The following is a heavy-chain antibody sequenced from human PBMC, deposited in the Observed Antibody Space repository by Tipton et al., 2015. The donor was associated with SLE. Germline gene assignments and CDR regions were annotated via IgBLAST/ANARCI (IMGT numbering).Heavy chain of an antibody. CDR2: IKQDGTEK. Sequence: SLRLSCAASGFTLSNYWMSWVRQAPGKGLEWVANIKQDGTEKYYVDSVKGRFTISRDNAKNSLYLQMNSLRAEDTAVYYCARDKNPPELPPYYYYGMDVWGQGTTVTVSS. D-gene: IGHD1-7*01. CDR3: ARDKNPPELPPYYYYGMDV. CDR1: GFTLSNYW. J-gene: IGHJ6*02. V-gene: IGHV3-7*03.